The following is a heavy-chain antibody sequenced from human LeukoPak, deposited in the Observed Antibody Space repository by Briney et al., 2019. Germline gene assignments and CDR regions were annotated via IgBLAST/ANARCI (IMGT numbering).Heavy chain of an antibody. D-gene: IGHD2-15*01. CDR3: ARAGDGTAARDY. V-gene: IGHV3-7*01. CDR1: GFTFCRYW. CDR2: INEDGSKE. J-gene: IGHJ4*02. Sequence: GGSLRLSCAPSGFTFCRYWMSSVRQAPGKGLEWVANINEDGSKEYYVDSVRGRFTIARDNAKNSLYLQMNSLRAEDTAVYYCARAGDGTAARDYWGQGTLVTVSS.